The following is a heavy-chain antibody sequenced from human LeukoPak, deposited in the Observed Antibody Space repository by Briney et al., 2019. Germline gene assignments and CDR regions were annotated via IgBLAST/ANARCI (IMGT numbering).Heavy chain of an antibody. J-gene: IGHJ4*02. CDR2: IHTIGTT. D-gene: IGHD5-12*01. V-gene: IGHV4-61*02. CDR1: GDSISSDNYY. Sequence: SETLSLTCTVSGDSISSDNYYWSWVRQPAGKGLEWIGRIHTIGTTYYNPSLKSRVTISVDTPKNQFSLKLISVTAADTAVYYCATQGYSGYDDRGSFDSWGQGTLVTVSS. CDR3: ATQGYSGYDDRGSFDS.